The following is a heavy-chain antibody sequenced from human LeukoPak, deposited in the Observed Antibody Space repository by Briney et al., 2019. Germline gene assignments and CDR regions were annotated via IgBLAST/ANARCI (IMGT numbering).Heavy chain of an antibody. Sequence: GESLKISCEGSGYTFTSYWIAWVRQMPGKGLEWMGIIYPGDSDTRYSPSFQGQVTISADKSISTAYLQWSSLKASDTAMYYCARTASGSYGSFDYWGQGTLVTVSS. J-gene: IGHJ4*02. CDR3: ARTASGSYGSFDY. CDR2: IYPGDSDT. CDR1: GYTFTSYW. V-gene: IGHV5-51*01. D-gene: IGHD1-26*01.